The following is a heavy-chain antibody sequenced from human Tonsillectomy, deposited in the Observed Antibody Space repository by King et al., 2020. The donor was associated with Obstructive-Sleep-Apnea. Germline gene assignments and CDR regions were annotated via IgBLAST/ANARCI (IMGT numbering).Heavy chain of an antibody. CDR3: ARQLQQLGPFDY. CDR1: GGSISSYY. V-gene: IGHV4-59*08. CDR2: IYYSGST. D-gene: IGHD6-13*01. Sequence: QLQESGPGLGKPSETLSLTCTVSGGSISSYYWSWIRQPPGKGLEWIGYIYYSGSTTYNPSLKSRVTISVDTSKTQFSLKRSSVTVTDTAVYYCARQLQQLGPFDYWGQGILVTVSS. J-gene: IGHJ4*02.